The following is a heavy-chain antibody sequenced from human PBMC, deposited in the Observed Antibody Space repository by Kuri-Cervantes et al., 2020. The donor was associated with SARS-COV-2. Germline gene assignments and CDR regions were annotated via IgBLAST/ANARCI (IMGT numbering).Heavy chain of an antibody. CDR1: GGSISSSNYY. Sequence: SETLSLTCTVSGGSISSSNYYWGWIRQPPGKGLEWIGSIYYSGSTHYNPSLKSRVTISVDTSKNQFSLKLSSVTAADTAVYYCAVYSSSPYYYYMDVWGKGTTVTVSS. CDR2: IYYSGST. J-gene: IGHJ6*03. D-gene: IGHD6-13*01. V-gene: IGHV4-39*07. CDR3: AVYSSSPYYYYMDV.